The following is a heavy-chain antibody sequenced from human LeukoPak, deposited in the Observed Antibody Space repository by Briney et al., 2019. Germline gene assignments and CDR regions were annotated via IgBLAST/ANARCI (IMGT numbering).Heavy chain of an antibody. CDR3: AREEPVTSFDS. V-gene: IGHV3-21*01. D-gene: IGHD4-17*01. Sequence: PGGSLRLSCAASGFTFSSHSMDWVRQAPGKGLEWVSSISSSGSYIYYADSVKGRFTISRDNAKNSLYLQMNSLRAEDTAVYYCAREEPVTSFDSWGQGTLVTVSS. CDR1: GFTFSSHS. J-gene: IGHJ4*02. CDR2: ISSSGSYI.